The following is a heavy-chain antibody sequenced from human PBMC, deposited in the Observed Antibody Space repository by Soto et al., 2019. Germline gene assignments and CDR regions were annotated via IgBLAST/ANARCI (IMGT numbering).Heavy chain of an antibody. CDR3: AREVPGRYYFDY. CDR1: GGSISSYY. V-gene: IGHV4-59*01. J-gene: IGHJ4*02. D-gene: IGHD2-8*02. CDR2: IYYSGST. Sequence: QMQLQESGPGLVKPSETLSLTCTVSGGSISSYYWSWIRQPPGKGLEWIGYIYYSGSTNYNPSLKSRVTISVDTSKNQFSLKLSSVTAADTAVYYCAREVPGRYYFDYWGQGTLVTVSS.